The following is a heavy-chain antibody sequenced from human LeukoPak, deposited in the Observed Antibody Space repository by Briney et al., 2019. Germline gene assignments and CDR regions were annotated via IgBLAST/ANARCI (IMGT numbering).Heavy chain of an antibody. Sequence: ASVNVSCKASGYTFTSYYMHWVRQATGQGLEWMGIINPSGGSTSYAQKFQGRITMTRDTSTSTVYMELSSLRSEDTAVYYCARAAVSPGYYFDYWGQGTLVTVSS. CDR1: GYTFTSYY. CDR2: INPSGGST. J-gene: IGHJ4*02. V-gene: IGHV1-46*01. CDR3: ARAAVSPGYYFDY.